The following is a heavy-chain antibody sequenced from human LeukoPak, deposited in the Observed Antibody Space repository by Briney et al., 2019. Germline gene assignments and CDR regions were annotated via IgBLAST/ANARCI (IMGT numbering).Heavy chain of an antibody. V-gene: IGHV4-59*01. CDR2: IYYSGST. D-gene: IGHD3-22*01. Sequence: PSETLSLTCTASGGSINSYDWSWIRQPPGKGLEWIRYIYYSGSTNYNPYLKSRVTISVDTYKNQFSLKLSSVTAADTAVYYCARVGDYDSSGYYYRNWFDPWGQGTLVTVSS. CDR1: GGSINSYD. J-gene: IGHJ5*02. CDR3: ARVGDYDSSGYYYRNWFDP.